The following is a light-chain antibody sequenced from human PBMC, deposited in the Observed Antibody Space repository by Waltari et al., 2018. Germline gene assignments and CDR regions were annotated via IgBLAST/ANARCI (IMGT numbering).Light chain of an antibody. CDR2: EKN. J-gene: IGLJ3*02. CDR1: GSNIQNYV. CDR3: GTWDSSLSARV. Sequence: QSVLTQPPSVSAAPGQKVTISCSGSGSNIQNYVVSWYQQLPGTAPKLLIYEKNKRPSGIPDRFSGSQAGTSATLGITGLQTGDEADYCCGTWDSSLSARVFGGGTKLTVL. V-gene: IGLV1-51*02.